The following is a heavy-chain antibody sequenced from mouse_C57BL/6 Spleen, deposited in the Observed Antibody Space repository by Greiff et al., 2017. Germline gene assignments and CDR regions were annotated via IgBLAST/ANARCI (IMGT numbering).Heavy chain of an antibody. J-gene: IGHJ2*01. CDR1: GYTFTSYG. D-gene: IGHD1-1*01. Sequence: VQLQQSGAELARPGASVKLSCKASGYTFTSYGVSWVKQRTGQGLEWIGEIYPRSGNTYYNEKFEGKATLTTDKSSSTAYMELRSLTSEDSAVYFCARGILLRGTYYFDYWGQGTTLTVSS. CDR3: ARGILLRGTYYFDY. CDR2: IYPRSGNT. V-gene: IGHV1-81*01.